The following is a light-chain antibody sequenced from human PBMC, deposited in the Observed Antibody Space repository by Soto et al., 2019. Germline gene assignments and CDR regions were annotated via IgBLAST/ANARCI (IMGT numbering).Light chain of an antibody. CDR3: QQYGSSPLT. V-gene: IGKV3-20*01. CDR1: QSVSGSY. J-gene: IGKJ4*01. Sequence: EIVLTQSPGTLSLSPGERATLSCRASQSVSGSYLAWYQQKPGQAPRLLIYGASSRATGIPDRFSGSGSGTDFTLTISRLEPDDFAVYYCQQYGSSPLTFGGGTKVDIK. CDR2: GAS.